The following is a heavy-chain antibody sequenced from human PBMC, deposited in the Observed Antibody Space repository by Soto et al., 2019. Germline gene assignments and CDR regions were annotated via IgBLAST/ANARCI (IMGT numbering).Heavy chain of an antibody. CDR1: GFTVSRNY. CDR3: AGGGTLEY. J-gene: IGHJ4*02. D-gene: IGHD2-15*01. CDR2: IYSGGNT. Sequence: EVQVVESGGGLVQPGGSLRLSCAASGFTVSRNYMSWVRQAPGKGLEWVSVIYSGGNTYYAVSVRGRFTVSRDNSKNKIKLQKDSPVDQDPAYFYWAGGGTLEYWGQGTLVTVSS. V-gene: IGHV3-66*01.